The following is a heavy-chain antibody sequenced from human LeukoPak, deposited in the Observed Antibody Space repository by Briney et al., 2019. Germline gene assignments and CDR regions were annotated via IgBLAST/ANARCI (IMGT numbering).Heavy chain of an antibody. D-gene: IGHD3-16*01. CDR2: INHSGST. CDR3: ARVGLPPRGFGGRKGFFDY. Sequence: SETLSLTCTVSGGSISSSSYYWSWIRQPPGKGLEWIGEINHSGSTNYNPSLKSRVTISVDTSKNQFSLKLSSVTAADTAVYYCARVGLPPRGFGGRKGFFDYWGQGTLVTVSS. V-gene: IGHV4-39*07. CDR1: GGSISSSSYY. J-gene: IGHJ4*02.